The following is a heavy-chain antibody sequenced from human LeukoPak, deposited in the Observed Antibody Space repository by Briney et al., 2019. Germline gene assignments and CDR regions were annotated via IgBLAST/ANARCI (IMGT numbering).Heavy chain of an antibody. Sequence: ASVKVSCKASGYTFTSYDINWVRQATGQGLEWMGWISAYNGNTNYAQKLQGRVTMTTDTSTSTAYMELRSLRSDDTAVYYCARDDRIAAAGPEGIKFDPWGQGTLVTVSS. V-gene: IGHV1-18*01. CDR2: ISAYNGNT. D-gene: IGHD6-13*01. CDR3: ARDDRIAAAGPEGIKFDP. CDR1: GYTFTSYD. J-gene: IGHJ5*02.